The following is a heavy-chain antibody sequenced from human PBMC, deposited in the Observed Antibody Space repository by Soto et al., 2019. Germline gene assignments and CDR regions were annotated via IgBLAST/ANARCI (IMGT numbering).Heavy chain of an antibody. CDR3: ARHVFESGVESIGMDV. CDR2: IYPGDSDT. CDR1: GYSFTSYW. V-gene: IGHV5-51*01. Sequence: GESLKISCKGSGYSFTSYWIGWVRQMPGKGLEWMGIIYPGDSDTRYSPSFQGQVTISADKSISTAYLQWSSLKASDTAMYYCARHVFESGVESIGMDVWGQGTTVTVSS. J-gene: IGHJ6*02. D-gene: IGHD3-10*01.